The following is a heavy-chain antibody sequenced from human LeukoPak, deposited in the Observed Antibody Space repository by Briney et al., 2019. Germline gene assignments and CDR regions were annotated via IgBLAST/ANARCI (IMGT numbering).Heavy chain of an antibody. CDR2: ISSSSSYI. CDR3: ARDRGTLRPFED. V-gene: IGHV3-21*01. Sequence: GGSLRLSCAASGFTFSGYSMNWVRQAPGKGLEWVSSISSSSSYIYYADSVKGRFTISRDNAKNSLYLQMNSLRAEDTAVYYCARDRGTLRPFEDWGQGTLVTVSS. CDR1: GFTFSGYS. D-gene: IGHD1-7*01. J-gene: IGHJ4*02.